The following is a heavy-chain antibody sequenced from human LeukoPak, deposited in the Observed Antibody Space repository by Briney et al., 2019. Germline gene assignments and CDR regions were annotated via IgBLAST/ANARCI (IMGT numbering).Heavy chain of an antibody. V-gene: IGHV3-23*01. CDR2: ISGSGGST. J-gene: IGHJ4*01. D-gene: IGHD3-22*01. Sequence: GGSLRLSCAASGFTFSSYAMSWVRQAPGKGLEWVSAISGSGGSTYYADSVKGRFTISRDNSKNTLYLQMNSLRAEDTAVYYCAKDLTMIVVVSVDYWGQEPWSPSPQ. CDR3: AKDLTMIVVVSVDY. CDR1: GFTFSSYA.